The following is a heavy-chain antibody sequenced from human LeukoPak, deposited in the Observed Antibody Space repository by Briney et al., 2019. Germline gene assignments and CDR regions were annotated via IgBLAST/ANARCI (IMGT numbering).Heavy chain of an antibody. Sequence: SETLSLTCTVSGDSISSYYWSWIRQPPGKGLEWIGYIYNSGSTNYNPSLTDYNPSLKSRVTISVDTSKNQFSLKLSSVTAADTAVYYCARSERDGSGWFYFDYWGQGTLVTVSS. CDR3: ARSERDGSGWFYFDY. CDR2: IYNSGST. J-gene: IGHJ4*02. V-gene: IGHV4-59*01. D-gene: IGHD3-10*01. CDR1: GDSISSYY.